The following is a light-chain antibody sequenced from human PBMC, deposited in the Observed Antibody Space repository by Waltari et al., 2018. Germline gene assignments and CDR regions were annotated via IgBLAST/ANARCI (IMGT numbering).Light chain of an antibody. CDR1: TGAVTSGHY. CDR3: LLSYSGARV. V-gene: IGLV7-46*01. J-gene: IGLJ2*01. Sequence: QAVVTQEPSLTLSPGGTVNLTCASSTGAVTSGHYPYWFQQKSGQAPRTLISDTSNKHSWTPARFSGSLLGGKAALTLSGAQPEDEADYYCLLSYSGARVFGGGTKLTVL. CDR2: DTS.